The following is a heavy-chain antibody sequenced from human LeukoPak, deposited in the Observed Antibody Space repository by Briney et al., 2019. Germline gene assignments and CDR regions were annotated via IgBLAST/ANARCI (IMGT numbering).Heavy chain of an antibody. D-gene: IGHD3-10*01. Sequence: GASVKVSCKASGYTFSSYFMHWVRQAPGQGIEWMGWINPNSGGTNYAQKFQGRVTMTRDTSISTAYMELSRLRSDDTAVYYCAREGRGFDPWGQGTLVTVSS. CDR1: GYTFSSYF. CDR2: INPNSGGT. CDR3: AREGRGFDP. J-gene: IGHJ5*02. V-gene: IGHV1-2*02.